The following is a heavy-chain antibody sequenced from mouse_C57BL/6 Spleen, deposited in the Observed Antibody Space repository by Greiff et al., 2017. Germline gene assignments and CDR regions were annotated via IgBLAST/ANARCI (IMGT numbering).Heavy chain of an antibody. CDR3: ARSGDYDPFDY. D-gene: IGHD2-4*01. V-gene: IGHV1-26*01. CDR2: INPNNGGT. CDR1: GYTFTDYY. J-gene: IGHJ2*01. Sequence: EVQLQQSGPELVKPGASVKISCKASGYTFTDYYMNWVQQSHGKSLEWIGDINPNNGGTSYNQKFKGKATLTVDQSSSTAYMELRSLTSEDSAVYYCARSGDYDPFDYWGQGTTLTVSS.